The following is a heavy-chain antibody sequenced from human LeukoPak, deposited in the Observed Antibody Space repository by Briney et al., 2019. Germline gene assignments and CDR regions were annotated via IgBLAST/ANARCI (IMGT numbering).Heavy chain of an antibody. Sequence: QPGGSLRLSCAASGFTFSSYEMNWVRQAPGKGLEWVSYISSSGSTIYYADSVKGRFTISRDNAKNSLYLQMNSLRAEDTALYYCARRGPQWPYAFDIWGQGTMVTVSS. CDR1: GFTFSSYE. J-gene: IGHJ3*02. V-gene: IGHV3-48*03. CDR2: ISSSGSTI. CDR3: ARRGPQWPYAFDI. D-gene: IGHD6-19*01.